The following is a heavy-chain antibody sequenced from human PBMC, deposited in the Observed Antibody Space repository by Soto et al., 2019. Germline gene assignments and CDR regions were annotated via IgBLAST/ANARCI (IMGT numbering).Heavy chain of an antibody. CDR2: AYPRGST. CDR3: ARVAGSGWYDA. V-gene: IGHV4-30-2*01. Sequence: PSETLSLTCAVSGYSWSWIRQPPGKGLEWIGTAYPRGSTYYDPSLKSRVTISLDLSKNQFSLNLNSVTAADTAVYYCARVAGSGWYDAWGQGTLVTVSS. CDR1: GYS. D-gene: IGHD6-19*01. J-gene: IGHJ5*02.